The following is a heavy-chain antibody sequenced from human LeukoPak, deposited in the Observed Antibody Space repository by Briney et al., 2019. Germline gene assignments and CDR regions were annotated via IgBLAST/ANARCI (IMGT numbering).Heavy chain of an antibody. J-gene: IGHJ1*01. CDR2: ISWNSGTI. Sequence: CRSLRLSCAASGFTFDNYAMNWVRQVPGKGLEWISLISWNSGTIGYADSVKGRFTISRDNANNFLYLQMNSLRAEDTALYYCARAYKGRSLAGKKEFFQHWGQGTLVTVSS. V-gene: IGHV3-9*01. CDR1: GFTFDNYA. D-gene: IGHD6-19*01. CDR3: ARAYKGRSLAGKKEFFQH.